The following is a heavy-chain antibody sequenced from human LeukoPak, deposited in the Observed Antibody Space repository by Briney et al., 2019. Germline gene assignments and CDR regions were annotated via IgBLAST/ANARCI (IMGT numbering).Heavy chain of an antibody. CDR2: INPNSGGT. V-gene: IGHV1-2*02. J-gene: IGHJ5*02. CDR1: GYTFTDYY. CDR3: LREDKAVWFNP. D-gene: IGHD6-19*01. Sequence: ASVTVSFLASGYTFTDYYMHWVRPAPGQGLEWMGWINPNSGGTNYLQKLQGRVTITRDTPISTAYMELSRLRSDDTAVYYCLREDKAVWFNPWGQGTLVTVPS.